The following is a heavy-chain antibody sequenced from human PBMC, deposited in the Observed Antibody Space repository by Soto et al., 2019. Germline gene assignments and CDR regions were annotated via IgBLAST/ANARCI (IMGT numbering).Heavy chain of an antibody. V-gene: IGHV4-59*01. CDR2: LYYGRSA. CDR3: ALRSMAVVPEY. J-gene: IGHJ4*02. Sequence: QVQLQESGPGLVKPSETLSLTCAVSGDSISSYYCMWIRQPPGKGLDAIGYLYYGRSANYNPSLKSRVTLSVDTSTNQCSLTLSSMTAADTAVYYCALRSMAVVPEYWGQGTLVTVSS. D-gene: IGHD3-22*01. CDR1: GDSISSYY.